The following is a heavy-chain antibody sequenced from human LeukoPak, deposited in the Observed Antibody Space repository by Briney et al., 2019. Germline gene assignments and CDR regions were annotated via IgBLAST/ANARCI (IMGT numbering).Heavy chain of an antibody. Sequence: GGSLRLSCAASGFTFSSFSMNWVRQVPGKGLEWVSVISGNGGSTHYADSVKGRFTISRDNSKNTLFLQMNSLRAEDTAVYYCAKDYMSDYWGQGTLVTVSS. D-gene: IGHD2-2*02. V-gene: IGHV3-23*01. J-gene: IGHJ4*02. CDR1: GFTFSSFS. CDR3: AKDYMSDY. CDR2: ISGNGGST.